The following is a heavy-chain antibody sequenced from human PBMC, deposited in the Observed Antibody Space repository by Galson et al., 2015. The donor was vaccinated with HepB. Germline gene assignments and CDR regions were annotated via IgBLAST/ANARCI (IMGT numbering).Heavy chain of an antibody. D-gene: IGHD2-15*01. Sequence: SVKVSCKASGYTFSSYSITWVRQAPGQGLEWMGWISPYNRYTSYTQKLQGRVTMTTDTSTSTAFMELRSLRSDDTAVYYCARGALVVAVGATQNNWFDPWGRGTLVTVSS. J-gene: IGHJ5*02. CDR1: GYTFSSYS. V-gene: IGHV1-18*01. CDR2: ISPYNRYT. CDR3: ARGALVVAVGATQNNWFDP.